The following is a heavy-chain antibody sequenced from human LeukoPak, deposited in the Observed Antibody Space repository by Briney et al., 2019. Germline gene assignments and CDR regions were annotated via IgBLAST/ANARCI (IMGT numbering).Heavy chain of an antibody. CDR3: AKWAGDLLWFGESKGYHFDY. D-gene: IGHD3-10*01. CDR2: ISGSGGST. CDR1: GFTFSSYA. J-gene: IGHJ4*02. Sequence: GGSLRLSCAASGFTFSSYAMSWVRQAPGKGLEWVSAISGSGGSTYYADSVKGRFTISRDNSKNTLYLQMNSLRAEDTAVYYCAKWAGDLLWFGESKGYHFDYWGQGTLVTVSS. V-gene: IGHV3-23*01.